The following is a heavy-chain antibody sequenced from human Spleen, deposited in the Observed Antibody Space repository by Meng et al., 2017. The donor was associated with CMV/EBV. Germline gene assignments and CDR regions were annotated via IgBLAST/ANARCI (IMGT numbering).Heavy chain of an antibody. J-gene: IGHJ4*02. D-gene: IGHD5-24*01. CDR2: INHSGSI. CDR1: GVSFSGYC. CDR3: ARVVEMATPYFDY. Sequence: QVQIQQAGVGMLKPWETMSLICAVYGVSFSGYCWGLIREPPGKGLEWIGEINHSGSINYNPSLKSRVTISVDTSKNQFSLKLSSVTAADTAVYYCARVVEMATPYFDYWGQGTLVTVSS. V-gene: IGHV4-34*01.